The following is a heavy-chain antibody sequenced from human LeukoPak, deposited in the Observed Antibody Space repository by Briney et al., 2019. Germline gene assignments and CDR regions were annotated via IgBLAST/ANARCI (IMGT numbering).Heavy chain of an antibody. CDR3: ARVGVAVAGDYWYFDL. D-gene: IGHD6-19*01. V-gene: IGHV3-21*01. CDR1: GFTFSSYS. Sequence: PGGSLRLSCAASGFTFSSYSMNWVRQAPGKGLEWVSSIRTSSSYSFYADSVTGRFAVSRDNAKKSLYLQMNSLRAEDTAVYYCARVGVAVAGDYWYFDLWGHGTLVTVSS. J-gene: IGHJ2*01. CDR2: IRTSSSYS.